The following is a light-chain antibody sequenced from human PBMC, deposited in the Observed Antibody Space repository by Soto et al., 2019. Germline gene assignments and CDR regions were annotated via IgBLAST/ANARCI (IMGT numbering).Light chain of an antibody. Sequence: DIQMTQSPSTLSASVGDRVTITCRASQSISTWVAWYQQKPGKAPKLLIYDASSLESGVPSRFSGSVSGTEFTLTISSLQPEDFASYYCQQYNSYSTFGQGTKVEIK. V-gene: IGKV1-5*01. CDR1: QSISTW. CDR2: DAS. CDR3: QQYNSYST. J-gene: IGKJ1*01.